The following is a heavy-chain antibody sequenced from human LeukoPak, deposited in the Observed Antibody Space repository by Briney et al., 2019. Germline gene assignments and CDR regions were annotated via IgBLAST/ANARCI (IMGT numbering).Heavy chain of an antibody. D-gene: IGHD3-22*01. CDR2: IYYSGST. V-gene: IGHV4-59*08. CDR1: GGSISSYY. CDR3: ARHYDHYDSSGCYAL. Sequence: PSETLSLTCTVSGGSISSYYWSWIRQPPGKGLEWIGYIYYSGSTNYNPSLKSRVTISIDTSKNQFSLKLSSVTAADTAVYYCARHYDHYDSSGCYALWGQGTLVTVSS. J-gene: IGHJ4*02.